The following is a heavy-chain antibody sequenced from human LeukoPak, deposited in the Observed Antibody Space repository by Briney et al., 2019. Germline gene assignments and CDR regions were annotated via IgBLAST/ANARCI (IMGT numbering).Heavy chain of an antibody. CDR2: IGYDGRFK. CDR3: ARDPKTGSPDYFDY. Sequence: GGSLRLSCVASGFTFSSFGMHWVRQAPGKGLEWVAVIGYDGRFKFHSDSVKGRFTISRDDSKNTLYLQMNSLRPEDTALYYCARDPKTGSPDYFDYWGQGTLVTVST. D-gene: IGHD3-10*01. J-gene: IGHJ4*02. V-gene: IGHV3-30*19. CDR1: GFTFSSFG.